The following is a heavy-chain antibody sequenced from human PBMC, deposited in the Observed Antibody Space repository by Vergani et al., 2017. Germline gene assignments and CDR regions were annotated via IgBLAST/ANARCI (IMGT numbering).Heavy chain of an antibody. J-gene: IGHJ6*02. CDR2: INHSGST. V-gene: IGHV4-34*01. D-gene: IGHD3-10*01. CDR3: ARQRLVRVMGGYYGMDV. Sequence: QVQLQQWGAGLLKPSETLSLTCAVYGGSFSGYYWSWIRQPPGKGLEWIGEINHSGSTNYNPSLKSRVTISVDTSKYQFSLKLSSVTAADTAVYYCARQRLVRVMGGYYGMDVWGQGTTVTVSS. CDR1: GGSFSGYY.